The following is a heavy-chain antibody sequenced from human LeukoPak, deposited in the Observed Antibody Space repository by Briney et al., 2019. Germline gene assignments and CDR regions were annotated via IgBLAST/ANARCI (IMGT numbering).Heavy chain of an antibody. CDR1: GFTFSSYG. CDR3: ARSHYGMDV. CDR2: IWYDGSNK. Sequence: GSLRLSCAASGFTFSSYGMHWVRQAPGKGLEWVAVIWYDGSNKYYADSVKGRFTISRDNAKNSLYLQMNSLRAEDTAVYYCARSHYGMDVWGQGTTVTVSS. J-gene: IGHJ6*02. V-gene: IGHV3-33*01.